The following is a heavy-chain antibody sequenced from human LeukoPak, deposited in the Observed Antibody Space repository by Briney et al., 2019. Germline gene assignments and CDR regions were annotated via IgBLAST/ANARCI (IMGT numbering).Heavy chain of an antibody. CDR1: GGSISHYY. D-gene: IGHD3-22*01. CDR3: ARDLEYYDSSGYRGDYFDY. V-gene: IGHV4-4*07. Sequence: PSETLSLTCTVSGGSISHYYWTWIRQPAGKGLEWIGRVYSTGSTNYNPSLQNRVTLSVDTSKNQFSLRLTSVTAADTAVYYCARDLEYYDSSGYRGDYFDYWGPGILVTASS. J-gene: IGHJ4*02. CDR2: VYSTGST.